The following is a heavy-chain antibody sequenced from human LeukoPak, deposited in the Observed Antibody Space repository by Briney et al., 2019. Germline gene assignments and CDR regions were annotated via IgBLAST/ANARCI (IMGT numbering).Heavy chain of an antibody. Sequence: GGSLRLSCAASGFTFSSYEMNWVRQAPRKGLEWVSYISSSGSTIYYADSVKGRFSISRDNAKNSLYLQMNSLRAEDTAVYYCARVTNYYMDVWGKGTTVTVSS. CDR1: GFTFSSYE. V-gene: IGHV3-48*03. CDR3: ARVTNYYMDV. D-gene: IGHD3-3*01. J-gene: IGHJ6*03. CDR2: ISSSGSTI.